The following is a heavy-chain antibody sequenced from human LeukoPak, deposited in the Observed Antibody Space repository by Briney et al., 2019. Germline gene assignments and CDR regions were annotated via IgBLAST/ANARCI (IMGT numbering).Heavy chain of an antibody. D-gene: IGHD5-12*01. J-gene: IGHJ6*02. CDR3: ATTSQVDIVATDHYYYYGMDV. Sequence: ASVKVSCKASGYTFTNYYMHWVRQAPGQGLEWMGIINPIDGSSSYAQKFQGRVTMTRDTSTSTVYMELRSLRSDDTAVYYCATTSQVDIVATDHYYYYGMDVWGQGTTVTVSS. CDR1: GYTFTNYY. V-gene: IGHV1-46*01. CDR2: INPIDGSS.